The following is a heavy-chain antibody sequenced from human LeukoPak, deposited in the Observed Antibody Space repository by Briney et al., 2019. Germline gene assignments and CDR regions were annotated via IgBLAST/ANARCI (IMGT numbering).Heavy chain of an antibody. CDR3: AKDRQRIAVAGTFA. J-gene: IGHJ5*02. V-gene: IGHV3-23*01. D-gene: IGHD6-19*01. Sequence: QPGGSLRLPCAAPGFPFRSYAMTWVRQAPGKGLEWGSAISGSGGSTYYADPVKGRYTISRDNPKNTLYLQMNSLRAEDTAVYYCAKDRQRIAVAGTFAWGQGTLVTVSS. CDR1: GFPFRSYA. CDR2: ISGSGGST.